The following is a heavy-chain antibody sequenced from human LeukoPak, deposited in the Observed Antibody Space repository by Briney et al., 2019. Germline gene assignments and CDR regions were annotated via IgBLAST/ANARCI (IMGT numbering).Heavy chain of an antibody. J-gene: IGHJ4*02. CDR1: GYTFTSYY. V-gene: IGHV1-46*01. Sequence: ASVKVSCKASGYTFTSYYMHWVRQAPGQGLEWMGIINPSGGSTSYAQKLQGRVTMTRDTSTSTVYMELSSLISEDTALYHCARASPYCSGGRCYSEYYSDYWGQGTLVTVSS. D-gene: IGHD2-15*01. CDR3: ARASPYCSGGRCYSEYYSDY. CDR2: INPSGGST.